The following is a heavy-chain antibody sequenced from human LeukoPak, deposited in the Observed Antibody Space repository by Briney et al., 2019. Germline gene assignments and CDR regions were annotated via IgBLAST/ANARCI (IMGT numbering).Heavy chain of an antibody. Sequence: PGGSLRLSCAVSGFTVSSNYMSWVRQAPGKGLEWVSVIYSGGSTYYADSVKGRFTISRDNSKNTLYLQMNSLRAEDTAVYYCARDSSGYYYSNDYWGQGTLVTVSS. CDR1: GFTVSSNY. J-gene: IGHJ4*02. V-gene: IGHV3-66*01. D-gene: IGHD3-22*01. CDR2: IYSGGST. CDR3: ARDSSGYYYSNDY.